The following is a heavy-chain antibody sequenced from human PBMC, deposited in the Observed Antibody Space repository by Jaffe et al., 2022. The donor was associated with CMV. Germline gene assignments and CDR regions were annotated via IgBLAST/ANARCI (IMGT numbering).Heavy chain of an antibody. Sequence: QMQLQESGPGLVKPSETLSLTCAVSSGSVSGGGYYWSWIRQPPGKGLEWIAYIYYSGTTSYNPSLKSRVTISIDASKNQFSLKLTSVTAADTAVYYCAREAPLRGVIDSWGQGTLVTVSS. CDR3: AREAPLRGVIDS. V-gene: IGHV4-61*08. J-gene: IGHJ4*02. CDR1: SGSVSGGGYY. D-gene: IGHD3-10*01. CDR2: IYYSGTT.